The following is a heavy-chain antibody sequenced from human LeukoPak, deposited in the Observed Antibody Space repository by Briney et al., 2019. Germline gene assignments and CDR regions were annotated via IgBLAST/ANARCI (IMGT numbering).Heavy chain of an antibody. J-gene: IGHJ4*02. CDR1: GGSISSYY. D-gene: IGHD6-13*01. Sequence: PSETLSLTCTVSGGSISSYYWSWIRQPPGKGLEWIGYIYYSGSTNYNPSLKSRVTISVDTSKNQLSLKLTSVTAADTAVYYCARLDGSSWYGFDYWGQGTLVTVSS. CDR3: ARLDGSSWYGFDY. V-gene: IGHV4-59*12. CDR2: IYYSGST.